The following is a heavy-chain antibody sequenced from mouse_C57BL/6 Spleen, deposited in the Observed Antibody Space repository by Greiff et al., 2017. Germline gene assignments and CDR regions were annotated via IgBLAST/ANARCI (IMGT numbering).Heavy chain of an antibody. CDR1: GFNIKDDY. Sequence: VHVKQSGAELVRPGASVKLSCTASGFNIKDDYMHWVKQRPEQGLEWIGWIDPENGDTEYASKFQGKATITADTSSNTAYLQLSSLTSEDTAVYYCTTGDDGYPYYFDYWGQGTTLTVSS. CDR2: IDPENGDT. J-gene: IGHJ2*01. CDR3: TTGDDGYPYYFDY. D-gene: IGHD2-3*01. V-gene: IGHV14-4*01.